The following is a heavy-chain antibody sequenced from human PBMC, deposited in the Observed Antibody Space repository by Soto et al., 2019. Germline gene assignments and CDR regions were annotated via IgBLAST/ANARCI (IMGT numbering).Heavy chain of an antibody. V-gene: IGHV1-69*01. CDR3: ARDATGGSYTTGCYFDY. CDR2: IIPIFGTA. D-gene: IGHD1-26*01. Sequence: QVQLVQSGAEVKKPGSSVKVSCKASGGTFSSYAISWVRQAPGQGLEWMGGIIPIFGTANYAQKFQGRVTITADEYTSTAYMELSSLRSEDTAVYYCARDATGGSYTTGCYFDYWGQGTLVTVSS. J-gene: IGHJ4*02. CDR1: GGTFSSYA.